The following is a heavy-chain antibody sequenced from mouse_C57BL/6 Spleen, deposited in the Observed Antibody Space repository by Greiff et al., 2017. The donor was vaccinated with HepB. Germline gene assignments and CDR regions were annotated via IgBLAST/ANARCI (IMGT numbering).Heavy chain of an antibody. CDR1: GYTFTDYE. CDR2: IDPETGGT. Sequence: VQWVESGAELVRPGASVTLSCKASGYTFTDYEMHWVKQTPVHGLEWIGAIDPETGGTAYNQKFKGKAILTADKSSSTAYMELRSLTSEDSAVYYCTSGYPALYWGQGTTLTVSS. J-gene: IGHJ2*01. D-gene: IGHD3-2*02. CDR3: TSGYPALY. V-gene: IGHV1-15*01.